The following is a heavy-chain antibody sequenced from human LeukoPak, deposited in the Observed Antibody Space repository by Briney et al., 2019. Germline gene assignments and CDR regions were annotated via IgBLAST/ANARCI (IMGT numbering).Heavy chain of an antibody. D-gene: IGHD6-13*01. CDR2: IYYSGSS. Sequence: SETLSLTCTVSGGSISSYFWSWIRQPPGKGLEWIGYIYYSGSSNYNPSLKSRVTMSVDTSKNQFSLNLSSVTAADTAVYYCARHFSMITAAGTFNYYYMGVWGKGTTVTVSS. J-gene: IGHJ6*03. V-gene: IGHV4-59*08. CDR3: ARHFSMITAAGTFNYYYMGV. CDR1: GGSISSYF.